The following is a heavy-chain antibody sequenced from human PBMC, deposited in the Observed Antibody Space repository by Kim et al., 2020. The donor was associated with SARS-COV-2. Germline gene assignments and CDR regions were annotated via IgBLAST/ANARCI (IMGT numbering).Heavy chain of an antibody. V-gene: IGHV4-59*09. Sequence: GSTKYNPSPKSRVTISLDTSKNQFSLNLSPATAADTAVYYCVGGVGWLPDYWGQGTLVTVSS. J-gene: IGHJ4*02. CDR3: VGGVGWLPDY. CDR2: GST. D-gene: IGHD5-12*01.